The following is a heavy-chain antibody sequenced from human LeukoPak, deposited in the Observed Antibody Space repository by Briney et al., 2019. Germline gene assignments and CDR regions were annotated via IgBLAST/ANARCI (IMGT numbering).Heavy chain of an antibody. J-gene: IGHJ4*02. CDR3: ARATSWSH. CDR2: IKPDGSDK. V-gene: IGHV3-7*01. CDR1: GFTFSGSW. Sequence: GGSLRLSCAASGFTFSGSWMSWIRQAAGKGLEWVANIKPDGSDKYYVDSVKGRFTLSRDNAKNSLYLQMNSLRAEDTAVYYCARATSWSHWGQGTLVTVSS. D-gene: IGHD2-2*01.